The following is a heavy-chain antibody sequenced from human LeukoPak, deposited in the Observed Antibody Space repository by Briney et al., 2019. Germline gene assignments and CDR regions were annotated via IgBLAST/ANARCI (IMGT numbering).Heavy chain of an antibody. CDR1: GFTFSSYS. D-gene: IGHD6-19*01. J-gene: IGHJ4*02. V-gene: IGHV3-21*01. CDR2: ISSSSSYI. Sequence: GGSLRLSCAASGFTFSSYSMNWVRQAPGKGLEGGSSISSSSSYIYYADSVKGRFTISRHNAKNSLYLQMTSLRAEDTAVYYCARDVYSSGWYSSSYFDYWGQGTLVTVSS. CDR3: ARDVYSSGWYSSSYFDY.